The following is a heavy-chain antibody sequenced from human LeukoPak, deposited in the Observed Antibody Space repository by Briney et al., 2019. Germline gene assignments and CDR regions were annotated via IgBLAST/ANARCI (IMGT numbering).Heavy chain of an antibody. V-gene: IGHV3-7*01. CDR1: GFTFITYW. CDR3: ASPAYGDYALFDY. D-gene: IGHD4-17*01. J-gene: IGHJ4*02. Sequence: GGSLRPSCAASGFTFITYWMSWVRQAPGKGLEWVANIKQDGSEKYYVDSVKGRFTISRDNAKNSVYLQMNSLRAEDTAVYFCASPAYGDYALFDYWGQGTLVTVSS. CDR2: IKQDGSEK.